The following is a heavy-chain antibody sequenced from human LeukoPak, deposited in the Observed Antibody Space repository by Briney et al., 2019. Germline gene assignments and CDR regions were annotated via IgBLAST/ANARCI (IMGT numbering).Heavy chain of an antibody. D-gene: IGHD2-15*01. J-gene: IGHJ6*02. CDR2: ISLYNGNT. V-gene: IGHV1-18*01. Sequence: GASVKVSCKASGYTFTSYGISWVRQAPGQGLEWMGWISLYNGNTNYAQKLQGRVTMTTDTSTSTAYMELRSLRSDDTAVYYCARYCSGGSCFWNYYYGMDVWGQGTTVTVSS. CDR3: ARYCSGGSCFWNYYYGMDV. CDR1: GYTFTSYG.